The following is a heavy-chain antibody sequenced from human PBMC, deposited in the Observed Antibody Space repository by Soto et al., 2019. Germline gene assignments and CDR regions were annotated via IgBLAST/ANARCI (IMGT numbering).Heavy chain of an antibody. CDR1: GFTFDDYA. CDR3: AKALYGSSSSPIDF. CDR2: ITWNSGYI. Sequence: LRLSFAASGFTFDDYAMHWVRQAPGKGLEWVSYITWNSGYIGYADSVKGRFTISRDNANNSLYLQMNSLKTEDTAFYYCAKALYGSSSSPIDFWGQGTLVTVSS. D-gene: IGHD6-13*01. V-gene: IGHV3-9*01. J-gene: IGHJ1*01.